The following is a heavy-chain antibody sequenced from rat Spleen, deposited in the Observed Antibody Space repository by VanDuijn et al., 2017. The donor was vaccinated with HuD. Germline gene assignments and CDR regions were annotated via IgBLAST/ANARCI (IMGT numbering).Heavy chain of an antibody. D-gene: IGHD1-1*01. CDR2: ISTGGGNT. J-gene: IGHJ2*01. V-gene: IGHV5-25*01. CDR3: ARQGTRWYYFDY. CDR1: GFTFSNYY. Sequence: EVHLVESDGGLVQPGRSMKLSCAALGFTFSNYYMAWVRQAPTKGLEWVASISTGGGNTYYRDSVKGRFTISRDNAKNTLYLQMDSLRSEDTATYYCARQGTRWYYFDYWGQGVMVTVSS.